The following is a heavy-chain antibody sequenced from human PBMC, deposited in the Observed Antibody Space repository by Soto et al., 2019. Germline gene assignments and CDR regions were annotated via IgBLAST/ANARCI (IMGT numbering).Heavy chain of an antibody. CDR3: GRGRSGQIVIFY. V-gene: IGHV1-2*02. CDR1: GYTFTGHY. D-gene: IGHD1-26*01. CDR2: IGPESGAT. J-gene: IGHJ4*02. Sequence: ASVKVSCKTSGYTFTGHYIHWVRQAPQQGPEWMGEIGPESGATRYAEKFRGRVTMTMDTSITTVYMELRNLSPDDTAVYYCGRGRSGQIVIFYWGQGAPVTVSS.